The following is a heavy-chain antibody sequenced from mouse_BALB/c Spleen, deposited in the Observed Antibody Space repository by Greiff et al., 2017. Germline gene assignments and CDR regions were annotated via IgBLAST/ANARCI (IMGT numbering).Heavy chain of an antibody. Sequence: QVQLKESGAELMKPGASVKISCKATGYTFSSYWIEWVKQRPGHGLEWIGEILPGSGSTNYNEKFKGKATFTADTSSNTAYMQLSSLTSEDSAVYYCARRYYGNLAWFAYWGQGTLVTVSA. CDR1: GYTFSSYW. CDR3: ARRYYGNLAWFAY. D-gene: IGHD2-1*01. J-gene: IGHJ3*01. V-gene: IGHV1-9*01. CDR2: ILPGSGST.